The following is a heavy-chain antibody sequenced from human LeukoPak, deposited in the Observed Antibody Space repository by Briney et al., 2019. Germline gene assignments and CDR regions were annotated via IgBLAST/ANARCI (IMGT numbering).Heavy chain of an antibody. V-gene: IGHV3-30*01. D-gene: IGHD5-18*01. CDR1: GFTFSSYA. Sequence: PGGSLRLSCAASGFTFSSYAMHWVRQAPGKGLEWVAVISYDGSNKYYADSVKGRFTISRDNSKNTLYLQMNSLRAEDTAVHYCARGGSYGPRGWFDPWGQGTLVTVSS. J-gene: IGHJ5*02. CDR3: ARGGSYGPRGWFDP. CDR2: ISYDGSNK.